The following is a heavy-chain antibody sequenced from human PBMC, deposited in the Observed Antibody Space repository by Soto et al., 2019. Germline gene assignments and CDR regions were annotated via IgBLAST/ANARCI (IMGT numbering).Heavy chain of an antibody. J-gene: IGHJ4*02. V-gene: IGHV1-18*01. D-gene: IGHD3-9*01. CDR3: ARSYDILTGPYYFDY. CDR1: GYTFTSYG. CDR2: ISAYNGNT. Sequence: ASVKVSCKASGYTFTSYGISWVRQAPGQGLEWMGWISAYNGNTNYAQKLQGRVTMTTDTSTSTAYMELRSLRSDDTAVYYCARSYDILTGPYYFDYWGQGTLVTVSS.